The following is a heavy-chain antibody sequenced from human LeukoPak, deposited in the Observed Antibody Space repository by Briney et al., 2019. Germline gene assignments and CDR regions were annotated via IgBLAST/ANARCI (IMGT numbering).Heavy chain of an antibody. V-gene: IGHV3-66*01. D-gene: IGHD6-19*01. CDR3: ARGLSGWYNQDSMSFDY. J-gene: IGHJ4*02. Sequence: GGSLRLSCAASGFTVSSNYMSWVRQAPGKGLEWVSVIYSGGSTYYADSVKGRFTISRDNSKNTLYLQMNSLRAEDTAVYYCARGLSGWYNQDSMSFDYWGQGTLVTVSS. CDR2: IYSGGST. CDR1: GFTVSSNY.